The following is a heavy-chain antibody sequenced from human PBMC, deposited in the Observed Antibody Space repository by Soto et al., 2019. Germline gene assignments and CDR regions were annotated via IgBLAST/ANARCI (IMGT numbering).Heavy chain of an antibody. CDR1: GGSISSGGYY. J-gene: IGHJ4*02. CDR2: IYYSGST. V-gene: IGHV4-31*03. CDR3: ARQKYCSSTSCDHLPTAFDY. D-gene: IGHD2-2*01. Sequence: QVQLQESGPGLVKPSQTLSLTCTVSGGSISSGGYYWSWIRQHPGKGLEWIGYIYYSGSTYYNPYLKSRVTISVDTSKNQFSLKLSSVTAADTAVYYCARQKYCSSTSCDHLPTAFDYWGQGTLVTVSS.